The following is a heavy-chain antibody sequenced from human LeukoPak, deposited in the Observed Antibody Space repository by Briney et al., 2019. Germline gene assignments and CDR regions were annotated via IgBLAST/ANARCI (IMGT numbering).Heavy chain of an antibody. Sequence: ASVKVSCKASGYTFIDYYMHWVRQAPGQGLEWMGWINPNSGGTNYAQNFQGRVTMTRDTSIRTVYMELSRLRSDDTAVYYCARAGRITMVRGVIRAIQYYFDYWGQGTLVTVSS. D-gene: IGHD3-10*01. CDR2: INPNSGGT. CDR1: GYTFIDYY. CDR3: ARAGRITMVRGVIRAIQYYFDY. V-gene: IGHV1-2*02. J-gene: IGHJ4*02.